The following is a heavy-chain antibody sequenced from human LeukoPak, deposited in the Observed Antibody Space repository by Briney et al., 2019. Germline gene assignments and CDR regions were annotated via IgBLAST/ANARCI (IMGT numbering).Heavy chain of an antibody. J-gene: IGHJ4*02. Sequence: GGTLRLSCAASGFTFSSYGMSWVRQAPGKGLEWVSAISGSGGSTYYADSVKGRFTISRDNSKNTLYLQMNSLRTEDTAVYYCAKDLGQQWLILDYWGQGTLVTVSS. CDR3: AKDLGQQWLILDY. D-gene: IGHD6-19*01. V-gene: IGHV3-23*01. CDR2: ISGSGGST. CDR1: GFTFSSYG.